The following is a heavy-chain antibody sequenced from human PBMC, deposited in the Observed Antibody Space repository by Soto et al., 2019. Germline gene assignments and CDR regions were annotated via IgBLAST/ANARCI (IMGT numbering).Heavy chain of an antibody. CDR2: ISAYNGNT. Sequence: ASVKVSCKASGYTFTSYGISWVRQAPGQGLEWMGWISAYNGNTNYAQKLQGRVTMTTDTSTSTAYMELRSLRSDDTAVYYCARVAAAGPEDPKYYYYGMDVWGQGTTVTV. CDR3: ARVAAAGPEDPKYYYYGMDV. CDR1: GYTFTSYG. V-gene: IGHV1-18*01. D-gene: IGHD6-13*01. J-gene: IGHJ6*02.